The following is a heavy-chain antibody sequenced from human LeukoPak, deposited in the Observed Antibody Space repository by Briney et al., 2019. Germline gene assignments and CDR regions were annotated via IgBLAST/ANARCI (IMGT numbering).Heavy chain of an antibody. CDR1: XGXXXXYY. D-gene: IGHD6-13*01. J-gene: IGHJ4*02. V-gene: IGHV4-59*08. Sequence: SETLSLTCTVSXGXXXXYYWSXXXXXPGXGLEWIGYIYYSGSTNYXXYXKSRVTISVDTSKNQFSLKLSSVTAADTAVYYCARHRVAAAGAWGPFDYWGQGTLVTVSS. CDR2: IYYSGST. CDR3: ARHRVAAAGAWGPFDY.